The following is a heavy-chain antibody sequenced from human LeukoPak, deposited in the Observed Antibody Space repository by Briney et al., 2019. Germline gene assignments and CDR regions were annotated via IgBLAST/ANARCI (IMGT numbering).Heavy chain of an antibody. V-gene: IGHV4-34*01. D-gene: IGHD3-22*01. CDR2: INHSGST. Sequence: SETLSLTCAVYGGSFSGYYWSWIRQPPGKGLEWIGEINHSGSTNYNPSLKSRVTISVDTSKNQFSLKLSSVTAADTAVYYCAPGYYDSSGYCDYRGQGTLVTVSS. CDR1: GGSFSGYY. J-gene: IGHJ4*02. CDR3: APGYYDSSGYCDY.